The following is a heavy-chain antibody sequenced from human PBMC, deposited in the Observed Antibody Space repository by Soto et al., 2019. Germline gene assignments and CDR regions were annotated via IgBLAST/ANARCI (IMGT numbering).Heavy chain of an antibody. V-gene: IGHV3-73*01. D-gene: IGHD3-10*01. CDR1: GFVFKDYS. CDR2: IRDRAYNYAT. Sequence: EVLLVESGGGVVQPGGSLKLSCVASGFVFKDYSIHWVRQASGKGLEWVGRIRDRAYNYATAYTASVKGRFTISRDDSTNTAYLQMNSLRTEDTAIYYCTRLISAAQDYWGQGTLVTVSS. J-gene: IGHJ4*02. CDR3: TRLISAAQDY.